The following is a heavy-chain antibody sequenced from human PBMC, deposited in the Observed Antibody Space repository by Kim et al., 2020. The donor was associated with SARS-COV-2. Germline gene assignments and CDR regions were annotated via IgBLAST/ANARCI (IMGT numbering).Heavy chain of an antibody. CDR2: ISGSGGST. J-gene: IGHJ4*02. Sequence: GGSLRLSCAASGFTFSSYAMSWVRQAPGKGLEWVSAISGSGGSTYYADSVKGRFTISRDNSKNTLYLQMNSLRAEDTAVYYCAKDLIRGVVVPAAALDYWGQGTLVTVSS. CDR3: AKDLIRGVVVPAAALDY. V-gene: IGHV3-23*01. D-gene: IGHD2-2*01. CDR1: GFTFSSYA.